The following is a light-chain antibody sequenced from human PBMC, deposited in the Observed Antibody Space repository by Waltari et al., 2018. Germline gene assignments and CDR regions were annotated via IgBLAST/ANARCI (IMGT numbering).Light chain of an antibody. J-gene: IGKJ1*01. Sequence: DIQMTQSPSSLSASVGDTVTITCRASQAISGCLNWYQQKPGKAPNLLIYGTSTLHTGVPSRFSGSGSGTEFTLTITSLQPEDFATYYCQQSFSAWTFGRGTRVEIK. V-gene: IGKV1-39*01. CDR2: GTS. CDR1: QAISGC. CDR3: QQSFSAWT.